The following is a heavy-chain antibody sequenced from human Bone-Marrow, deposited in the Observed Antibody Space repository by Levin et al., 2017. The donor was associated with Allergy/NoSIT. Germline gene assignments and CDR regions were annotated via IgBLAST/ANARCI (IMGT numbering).Heavy chain of an antibody. D-gene: IGHD3-9*01. CDR2: FIPVLSTG. V-gene: IGHV1-69*13. Sequence: ASVKVSCKASRGTFRNYGVSWVRQAPGQGLEWMGGFIPVLSTGNYAQKFQDRVTITADASTSTAYMEMSALRSDDTAVYYCARTYDVLTGDFLGFDSWGQGTLVTVSS. J-gene: IGHJ4*02. CDR1: RGTFRNYG. CDR3: ARTYDVLTGDFLGFDS.